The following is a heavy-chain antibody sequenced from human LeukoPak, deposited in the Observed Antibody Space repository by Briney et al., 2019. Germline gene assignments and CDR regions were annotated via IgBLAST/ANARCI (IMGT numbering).Heavy chain of an antibody. J-gene: IGHJ6*02. V-gene: IGHV1-69*02. D-gene: IGHD1-26*01. Sequence: SVKVSCKASGGTFSGYTISWVRQAPGQGLEWMGRIIPILGIANYAQKFQGRVTITVDKSTSTAYMELSSLRSEDTAVYYCARVPGREYGMDVWGQGTTVTVSS. CDR3: ARVPGREYGMDV. CDR1: GGTFSGYT. CDR2: IIPILGIA.